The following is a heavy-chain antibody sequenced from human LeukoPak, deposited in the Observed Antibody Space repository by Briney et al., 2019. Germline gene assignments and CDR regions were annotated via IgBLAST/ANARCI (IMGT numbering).Heavy chain of an antibody. CDR1: GGSISSYY. Sequence: PSETLSLTCTVSGGSISSYYWSWIRQPPGKGLEWIGYIYHSGSTYYNPSLKSRVTISVDRSKNQFSLKLSSVTAADTAVYYCARDCSGGSCYGAFDIWGQGTMVTVSS. D-gene: IGHD2-15*01. CDR2: IYHSGST. V-gene: IGHV4-59*12. CDR3: ARDCSGGSCYGAFDI. J-gene: IGHJ3*02.